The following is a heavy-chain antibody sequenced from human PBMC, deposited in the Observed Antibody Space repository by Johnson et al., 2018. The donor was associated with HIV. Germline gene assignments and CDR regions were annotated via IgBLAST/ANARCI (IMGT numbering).Heavy chain of an antibody. CDR1: GFTFSSYG. CDR3: AKVRGWSDDTFDM. Sequence: QVQLVESGGGVVQPGRSLRLSCAASGFTFSSYGMHWVRQAPGKGLEWVAVISYDGSNKYYADSVKCRFTIPRDNSKNTLYLQMNSLRAEDTAVYYCAKVRGWSDDTFDMWGLGTLVTVSS. D-gene: IGHD5-12*01. CDR2: ISYDGSNK. V-gene: IGHV3-30*18. J-gene: IGHJ3*02.